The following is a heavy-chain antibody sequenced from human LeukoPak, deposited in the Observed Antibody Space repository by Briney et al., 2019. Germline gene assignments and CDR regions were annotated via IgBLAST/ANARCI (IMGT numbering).Heavy chain of an antibody. CDR3: AKGPSGWSQFYYFDY. J-gene: IGHJ4*02. D-gene: IGHD6-19*01. Sequence: GGSLRLSCAASGFTFSSYGMSWVRQAPGKGLEWVSAISGSGGSTYYADSVKGRFTISRDNSKNTLYLQMNSLRAEDTAAYYCAKGPSGWSQFYYFDYWGQRTLVTVSS. CDR1: GFTFSSYG. CDR2: ISGSGGST. V-gene: IGHV3-23*01.